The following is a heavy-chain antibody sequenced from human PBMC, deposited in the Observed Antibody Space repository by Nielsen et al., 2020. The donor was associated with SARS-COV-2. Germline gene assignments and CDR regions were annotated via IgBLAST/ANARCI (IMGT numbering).Heavy chain of an antibody. J-gene: IGHJ6*03. CDR3: ARVGYSSGWTPHYYYYMDV. CDR2: INHSGST. D-gene: IGHD6-19*01. V-gene: IGHV4-34*01. Sequence: WIRQPPEKGLEWIGEINHSGSTNYNPSLKSRVTISVDTSKNQFSLKLSSVTAADTAVYYCARVGYSSGWTPHYYYYMDVWGKGTTVTVSS.